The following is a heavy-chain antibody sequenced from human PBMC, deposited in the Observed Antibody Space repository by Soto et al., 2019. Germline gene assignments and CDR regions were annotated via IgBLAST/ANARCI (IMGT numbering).Heavy chain of an antibody. CDR1: GGSISSNNW. V-gene: IGHV4-4*02. Sequence: QVQLQESGPGLVKPSGTLSLTCAVSGGSISSNNWWSWVRQPPGKGLEWIGEIYHRGSTNYNPTLKSRVSHSVVKSKTQFSLQLSPVTAADTAVYYCAGDIGNGYSVYDRSYSSSALDVWGEGTTVTVSS. CDR3: AGDIGNGYSVYDRSYSSSALDV. CDR2: IYHRGST. D-gene: IGHD5-12*01. J-gene: IGHJ6*04.